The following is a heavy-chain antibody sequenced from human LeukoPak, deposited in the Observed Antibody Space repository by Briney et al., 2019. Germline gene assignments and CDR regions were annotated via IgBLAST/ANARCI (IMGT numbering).Heavy chain of an antibody. CDR1: GYTFSSYG. J-gene: IGHJ3*02. V-gene: IGHV1-18*01. D-gene: IGHD3-9*01. CDR2: ISAYNGNT. CDR3: ARDEGYFDPHGFDI. Sequence: GASVKASCTASGYTFSSYGISWVRQAPGQGLEWMGWISAYNGNTNYAQKVQGRVTMTTDTSTSTAYMELRGLRSDDTAVYYCARDEGYFDPHGFDIWGQGTMVTVSS.